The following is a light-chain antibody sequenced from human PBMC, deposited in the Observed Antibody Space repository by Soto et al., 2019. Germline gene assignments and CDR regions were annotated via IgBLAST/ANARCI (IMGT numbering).Light chain of an antibody. V-gene: IGLV2-8*01. J-gene: IGLJ1*01. CDR3: MSYVGSNIFV. CDR1: SGDVGGYYY. CDR2: EVT. Sequence: QSVLTQPPSASGSPGQSVTISCTGTSGDVGGYYYVSWYQHHPGKVPKLIIYEVTKRPSGVPDRFSGSKSGNTASLTVSGLQAEDEADYYCMSYVGSNIFVSGTGTKVTVL.